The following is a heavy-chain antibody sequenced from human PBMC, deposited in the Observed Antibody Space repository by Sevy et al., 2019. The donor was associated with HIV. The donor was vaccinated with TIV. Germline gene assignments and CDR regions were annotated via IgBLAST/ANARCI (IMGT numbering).Heavy chain of an antibody. J-gene: IGHJ4*02. CDR2: ISGSGGST. CDR3: AKDLRDYVQAPDY. V-gene: IGHV3-23*01. Sequence: GGSLRLSCAASGFTFSSYAMSWVRQAPGKGLEWVSAISGSGGSTYYADSVKGRFTISRDISKNTLYLQMNSLRAEDTAVYYCAKDLRDYVQAPDYWVQRTLVTVSS. CDR1: GFTFSSYA. D-gene: IGHD4-17*01.